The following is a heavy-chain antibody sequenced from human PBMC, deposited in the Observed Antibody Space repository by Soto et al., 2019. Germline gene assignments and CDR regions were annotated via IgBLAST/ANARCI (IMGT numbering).Heavy chain of an antibody. CDR1: GGTFSSYA. J-gene: IGHJ6*02. Sequence: QVPLVQSGAEVKKPGSSVKVSCKASGGTFSSYAISWVRQAPGHGLEWMGGIIPIFGTANYAQKFQGRVTITAVESTSTAYMELSSLRSEDTAVYYCAVYCSSTSCYSGGYYYYGMDVCGQGTTGTVSS. D-gene: IGHD2-2*01. CDR3: AVYCSSTSCYSGGYYYYGMDV. V-gene: IGHV1-69*01. CDR2: IIPIFGTA.